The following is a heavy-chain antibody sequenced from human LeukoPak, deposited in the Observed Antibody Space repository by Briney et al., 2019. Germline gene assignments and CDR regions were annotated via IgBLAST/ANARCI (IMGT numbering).Heavy chain of an antibody. Sequence: GGSLRLSCAASGCTFITYAMSWVRQAPGKGLQWVSVIRDSGGSTYYADSVEGRFTISRDNSKNTLYLQMNSLRAEDTAVYYCAKAGRSGWYPGWPFDIWGQGTMVTVSS. CDR3: AKAGRSGWYPGWPFDI. V-gene: IGHV3-23*01. CDR1: GCTFITYA. J-gene: IGHJ3*02. D-gene: IGHD6-19*01. CDR2: IRDSGGST.